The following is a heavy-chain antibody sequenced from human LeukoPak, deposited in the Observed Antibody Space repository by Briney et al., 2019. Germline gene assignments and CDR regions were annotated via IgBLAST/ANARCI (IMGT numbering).Heavy chain of an antibody. D-gene: IGHD3-3*01. Sequence: GGSLRLSCAASGFTVSSSYLSWVRQAPGKGLEWVSVIYSGGSTYYADSVKGRLTISRDNSKNTLYLQMNSLRAEDTAVYYCARGEAYYDFWSGYPFDYWGQGTLVTVSS. CDR1: GFTVSSSY. CDR3: ARGEAYYDFWSGYPFDY. J-gene: IGHJ4*02. CDR2: IYSGGST. V-gene: IGHV3-66*02.